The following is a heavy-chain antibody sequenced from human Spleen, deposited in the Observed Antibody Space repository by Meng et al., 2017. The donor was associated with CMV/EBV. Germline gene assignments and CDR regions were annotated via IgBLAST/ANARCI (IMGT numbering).Heavy chain of an antibody. Sequence: SETLSLTCTISGGSISSGTYYWSWIRQSPAKGLEWIGYIYYTGNAYYNPSLKSRVTISVDTSKNQFSLKLSSVTAADTAVYYCARGQLVHWYFDYWGQGTLVTVSS. V-gene: IGHV4-30-4*08. CDR2: IYYTGNA. J-gene: IGHJ4*02. D-gene: IGHD6-6*01. CDR1: GGSISSGTYY. CDR3: ARGQLVHWYFDY.